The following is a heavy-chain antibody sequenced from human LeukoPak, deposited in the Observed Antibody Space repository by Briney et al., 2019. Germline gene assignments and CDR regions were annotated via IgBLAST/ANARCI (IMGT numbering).Heavy chain of an antibody. J-gene: IGHJ4*02. CDR2: IRSKANTYAT. V-gene: IGHV3-73*01. D-gene: IGHD1-26*01. CDR3: TRRSTGSYSGAEY. CDR1: GFTFSGSA. Sequence: GGSLRLSCAASGFTFSGSAMHWVRQASGKGLEWVGRIRSKANTYATAYAASVKGRFTISRDDSKNTTYLQMNSLKTEDTAVYYCTRRSTGSYSGAEYWGQGTLVTVSS.